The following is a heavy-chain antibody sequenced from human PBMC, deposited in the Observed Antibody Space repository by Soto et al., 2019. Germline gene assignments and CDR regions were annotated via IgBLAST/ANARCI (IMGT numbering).Heavy chain of an antibody. J-gene: IGHJ4*02. CDR1: GFTFSSLA. CDR3: ATYGQHLMDS. Sequence: EVQLLESGGGLVQPGGSLRLSCAASGFTFSSLAMKWVRQAPGKGLEWVSVIGSGGDGIHYADSVKGRFTISRDNSKNTVNLQMNSLRADDTAVYYCATYGQHLMDSWGQGTLVTVSS. CDR2: IGSGGDGI. D-gene: IGHD4-17*01. V-gene: IGHV3-23*01.